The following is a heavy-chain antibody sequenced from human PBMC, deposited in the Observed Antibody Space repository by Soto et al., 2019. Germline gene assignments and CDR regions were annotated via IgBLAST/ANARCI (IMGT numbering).Heavy chain of an antibody. V-gene: IGHV4-4*02. Sequence: PSETLSLTCVVSGGSIRSTNWWAWVRQTPGKGLEWIGEVYHNGTSNYNPSLKGRATISVDTSRDQVSLRLNSVIDADTAVYYCARDLDRYCSVTSCHAMDVWGQGTPVTV. D-gene: IGHD2-15*01. CDR2: VYHNGTS. CDR1: GGSIRSTNW. J-gene: IGHJ6*02. CDR3: ARDLDRYCSVTSCHAMDV.